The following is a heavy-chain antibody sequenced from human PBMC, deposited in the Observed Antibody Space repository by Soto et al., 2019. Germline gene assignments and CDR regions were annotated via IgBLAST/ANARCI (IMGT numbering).Heavy chain of an antibody. D-gene: IGHD2-21*02. V-gene: IGHV4-61*01. Sequence: TSETLSLTCTVPGGSVTSGNYYWSWIRQPPGKGLEWIGHIYYSGSTNYNPSLKSRVTISVDASKNQFSLKLSSVTAADTAIYYCARGPVVTPFVDYWGQGTLVTVSS. CDR2: IYYSGST. CDR1: GGSVTSGNYY. J-gene: IGHJ4*02. CDR3: ARGPVVTPFVDY.